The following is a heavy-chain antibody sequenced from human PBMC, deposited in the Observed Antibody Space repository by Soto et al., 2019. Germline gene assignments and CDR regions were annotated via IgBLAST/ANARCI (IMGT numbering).Heavy chain of an antibody. CDR2: ISAYNTNT. J-gene: IGHJ4*01. CDR3: ATATPPTHY. Sequence: QVQLVQSGAEVKKPGASVKVSCKTSGYTFTSYHISWVRQAPGQGLEWMGWISAYNTNTNYAQKFQGRVTMTTATSSPTASMELRSPRSYDTSVYSFATATPPTHYWAPATLVTVSS. V-gene: IGHV1-18*01. D-gene: IGHD4-17*01. CDR1: GYTFTSYH.